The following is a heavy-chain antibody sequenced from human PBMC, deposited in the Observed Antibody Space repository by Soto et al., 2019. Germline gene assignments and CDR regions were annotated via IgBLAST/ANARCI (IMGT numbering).Heavy chain of an antibody. CDR2: IYHSGST. V-gene: IGHV4-4*02. CDR1: SGSISSSNW. D-gene: IGHD3-3*01. CDR3: ARESLYDFWSGYYPSYYYYYYMDV. J-gene: IGHJ6*03. Sequence: QVQLQESGPGLVKPSGTLSLTCAVSSGSISSSNWWSWVRQPPGKGLEWFGEIYHSGSTNYNPSLKSRVTISVDKSKNQFSLKLSSVTAADTAVYYCARESLYDFWSGYYPSYYYYYYMDVWGKGTTVTVSS.